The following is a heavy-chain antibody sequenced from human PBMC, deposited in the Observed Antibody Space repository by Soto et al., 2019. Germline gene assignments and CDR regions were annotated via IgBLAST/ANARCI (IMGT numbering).Heavy chain of an antibody. CDR3: ARTNSTVDDY. CDR1: GFSLSTSGVG. J-gene: IGHJ4*02. Sequence: QITLKESGPPLVKPTQTLTLTCTFSGFSLSTSGVGVGWIRQPPGKALEWLALIYWDDDKRYSPSLKSRLAITKDPYTNQVGLTMTHMDPVDTATYYCARTNSTVDDYWGQGTLVTVSS. CDR2: IYWDDDK. V-gene: IGHV2-5*02. D-gene: IGHD4-17*01.